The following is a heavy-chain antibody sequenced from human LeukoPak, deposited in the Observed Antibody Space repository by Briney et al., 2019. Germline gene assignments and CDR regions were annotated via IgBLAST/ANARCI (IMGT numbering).Heavy chain of an antibody. CDR2: IVPIFGTA. CDR3: ARDYDSSSWYADYYYYGMDV. J-gene: IGHJ6*02. D-gene: IGHD6-13*01. Sequence: SVKVSCTASGGTFSSYAISWVRQAPGQGLEWMGGIVPIFGTANYAQKFQGRVTITADESTSTAYMELSSLRSEDTAVYYCARDYDSSSWYADYYYYGMDVWGQGTTVTVSS. CDR1: GGTFSSYA. V-gene: IGHV1-69*13.